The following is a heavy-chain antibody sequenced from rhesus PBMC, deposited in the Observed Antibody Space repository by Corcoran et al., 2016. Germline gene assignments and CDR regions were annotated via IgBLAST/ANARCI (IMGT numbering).Heavy chain of an antibody. CDR3: ARGGYFDY. V-gene: IGHV2-174*01. J-gene: IGHJ4*01. Sequence: QESGPGLVKPSETLSLTCAVSGGSISDDYYWSWIRQPPGKPLEWLALIYWDDDKRYSTSLKSRLTISKDTAKNQVVLTMTNMDPVDTATYYCARGGYFDYWGQGVLVTVSS. CDR1: GGSISDDYY. CDR2: IYWDDDK.